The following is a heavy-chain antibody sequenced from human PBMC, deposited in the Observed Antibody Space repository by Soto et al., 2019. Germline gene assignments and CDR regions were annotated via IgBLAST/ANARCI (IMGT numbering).Heavy chain of an antibody. CDR2: ISSGSNYT. CDR3: ARDFKESQYYYYCMAV. J-gene: IGHJ6*03. CDR1: GFTFSSYS. V-gene: IGHV3-21*06. D-gene: IGHD3-10*01. Sequence: EVQLVESGGGLVKPGGSLRLSCVVSGFTFSSYSMNWVRQAPGKGLEWVSSISSGSNYTYYADSVQGRFTISRDNAKNSVYLQMNSLRAEDTALYYCARDFKESQYYYYCMAVWGKGTTVTVS.